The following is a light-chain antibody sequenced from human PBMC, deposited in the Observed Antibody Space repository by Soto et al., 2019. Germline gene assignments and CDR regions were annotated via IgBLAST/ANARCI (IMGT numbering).Light chain of an antibody. Sequence: DIRMKHSPSSLSTSVGDRVTITCRASQGISNYLAWYQQKPVKVPKLLIYAASTLQSGVPSRFSGSGSGTDFTFTISNLQPEDIATYYCQHYDNFPITFGQGTLLEV. J-gene: IGKJ5*01. CDR1: QGISNY. CDR2: AAS. V-gene: IGKV1-27*01. CDR3: QHYDNFPIT.